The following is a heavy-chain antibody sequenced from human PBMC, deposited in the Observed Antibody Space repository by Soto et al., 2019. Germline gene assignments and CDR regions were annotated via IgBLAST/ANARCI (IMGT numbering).Heavy chain of an antibody. D-gene: IGHD6-13*01. V-gene: IGHV3-73*02. CDR3: TRTDLTISNWFPWFDP. J-gene: IGHJ5*02. CDR1: GFNFSVSG. Sequence: EVQLVESGGSLVQPGGSLRLSCAASGFNFSVSGVHWVRQASGKGLEWVGRIRSKYNNYATVYAASVKGRFTISRDDSKNTAYLQMNSLKTEDMAVYYCTRTDLTISNWFPWFDPWGQGTLVTVSS. CDR2: IRSKYNNYAT.